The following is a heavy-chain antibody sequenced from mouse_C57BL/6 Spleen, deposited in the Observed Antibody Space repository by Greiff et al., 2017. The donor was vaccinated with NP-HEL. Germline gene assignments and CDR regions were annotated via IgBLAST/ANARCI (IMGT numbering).Heavy chain of an antibody. D-gene: IGHD1-1*01. CDR2: IRLKSDNYAT. V-gene: IGHV6-3*01. CDR3: TGADLSYGSRFAY. CDR1: GFTFSNYW. J-gene: IGHJ3*01. Sequence: DVMLVESGGGLVQPGGSMKLSCVASGFTFSNYWMNWVRQSPEKGLEWVAQIRLKSDNYATHYAESVKGRFTISRDDSKSSVYLQMNNLRAEDTGIYYCTGADLSYGSRFAYWGQGTLVTVSA.